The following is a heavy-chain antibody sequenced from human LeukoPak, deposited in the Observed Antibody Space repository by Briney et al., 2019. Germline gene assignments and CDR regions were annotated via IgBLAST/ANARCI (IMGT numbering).Heavy chain of an antibody. J-gene: IGHJ6*03. CDR3: ARHFWSGYFFYYYMDV. CDR2: IKQDGSEK. CDR1: GFTLCSYR. D-gene: IGHD3-3*02. Sequence: GGSLRLSRAASGFTLCSYRMSWVCPAPGKRRGGVADIKQDGSEKYYVDSVKGRFTISRDSAKNSLYLQMNSLRAEDTAVYYCARHFWSGYFFYYYMDVWGKGTTVTVSS. V-gene: IGHV3-7*01.